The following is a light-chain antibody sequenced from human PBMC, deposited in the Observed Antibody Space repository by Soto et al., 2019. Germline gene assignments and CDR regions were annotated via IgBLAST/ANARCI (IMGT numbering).Light chain of an antibody. CDR2: SAS. V-gene: IGKV1-39*01. Sequence: DIQMTQSPSSLSASVGDRVTITCRASQSISNYLNWYQQKPGKAPKLLIYSASSLQSGVPSRFSGSGSGTDFTLTISSLQPEDFATYDCQQSYSTPWTFGQGTKVEIK. J-gene: IGKJ1*01. CDR1: QSISNY. CDR3: QQSYSTPWT.